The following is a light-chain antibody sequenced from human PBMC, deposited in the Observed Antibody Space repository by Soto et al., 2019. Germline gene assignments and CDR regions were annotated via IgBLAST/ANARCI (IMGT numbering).Light chain of an antibody. CDR3: QKYNSAPRT. V-gene: IGKV1-27*01. CDR1: QGISNY. J-gene: IGKJ3*01. Sequence: DIQMTQSPSSLSASVGDRVTITCRASQGISNYLAWYQQKPGKVPKLLIYAASTLQSGVPSRFSVSGSGTDFTLTISGLHPEDVATYYCQKYNSAPRTFGPGTKVDIK. CDR2: AAS.